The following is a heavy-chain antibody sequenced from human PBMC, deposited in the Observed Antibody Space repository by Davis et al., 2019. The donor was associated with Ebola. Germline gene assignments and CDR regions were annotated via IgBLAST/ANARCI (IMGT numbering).Heavy chain of an antibody. D-gene: IGHD2-2*01. Sequence: GESLKISCAASGFIFSNYAMNWVRQAPGKGLEWVSVISGSGGSTYYADSVKGRFSISRDKSENTLYLHMDSLRAEDTAIYYCARVSIPGGYQYMDVWGKGTTATVSS. CDR2: ISGSGGST. CDR1: GFIFSNYA. V-gene: IGHV3-23*01. J-gene: IGHJ6*03. CDR3: ARVSIPGGYQYMDV.